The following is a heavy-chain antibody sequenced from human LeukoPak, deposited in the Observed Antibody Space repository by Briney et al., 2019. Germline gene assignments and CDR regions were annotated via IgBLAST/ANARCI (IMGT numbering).Heavy chain of an antibody. CDR1: GGSFSGYY. D-gene: IGHD5-18*01. CDR3: AREGGYSYGVTDY. V-gene: IGHV4-34*01. J-gene: IGHJ4*02. CDR2: INHSGST. Sequence: PSETLSLTCAVYGGSFSGYYWSWIRQPPGKGLEWIGEINHSGSTNYNPSLKSRVTISVDTSKNQFSLKLSSVTAADTAVYYCAREGGYSYGVTDYWGQGTLVTVSS.